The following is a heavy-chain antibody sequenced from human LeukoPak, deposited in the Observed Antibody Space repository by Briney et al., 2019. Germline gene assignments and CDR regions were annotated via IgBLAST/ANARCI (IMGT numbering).Heavy chain of an antibody. D-gene: IGHD4-17*01. J-gene: IGHJ4*02. CDR1: GFTFSSYA. V-gene: IGHV3-23*05. CDR2: IDGRGSST. CDR3: AKAPFHGDSIPYYFDY. Sequence: GGSLRLSRAASGFTFSSYAMSWVRQAPNKGLEWVSTIDGRGSSTFSADSVKGRFTISRDNSKNTLYLQLNSPRAEDTAVYYCAKAPFHGDSIPYYFDYWGQGSLVTVSS.